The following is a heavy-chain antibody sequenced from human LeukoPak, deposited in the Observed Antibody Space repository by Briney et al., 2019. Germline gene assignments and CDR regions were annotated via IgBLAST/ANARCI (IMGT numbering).Heavy chain of an antibody. CDR3: AKYLIAAANAYFDY. J-gene: IGHJ4*02. V-gene: IGHV3-23*01. D-gene: IGHD2-21*01. CDR2: ISGGGGST. CDR1: GFTFSNYA. Sequence: PGGSLRLSCAASGFTFSNYAMSWVRQAPGKGLEWVSGISGGGGSTYYADSVEGRFTISRDESKNTLYLQMNSLRAEDTAVYYCAKYLIAAANAYFDYWGQGTLVTVSS.